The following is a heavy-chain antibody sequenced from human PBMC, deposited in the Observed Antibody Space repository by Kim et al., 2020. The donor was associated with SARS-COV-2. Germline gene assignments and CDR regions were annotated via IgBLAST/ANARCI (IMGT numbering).Heavy chain of an antibody. D-gene: IGHD2-2*01. CDR2: ISYDGSSE. CDR3: ARDLGYCSSTSCYSRTGVFDY. Sequence: GGSLRLSCAASGFTFSSYVMHWVRQAPGKGLEWVADISYDGSSEHYGDSVKGRFTISRDNSKNTMSLQMNSLRPEDTAVYYCARDLGYCSSTSCYSRTGVFDYWGQGILGTVSS. J-gene: IGHJ4*02. CDR1: GFTFSSYV. V-gene: IGHV3-30*04.